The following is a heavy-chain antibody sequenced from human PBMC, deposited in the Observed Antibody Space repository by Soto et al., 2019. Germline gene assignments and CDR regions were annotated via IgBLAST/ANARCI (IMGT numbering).Heavy chain of an antibody. CDR2: INHSGST. CDR1: GGSFSGYY. V-gene: IGHV4-34*01. CDR3: AQLTRGDYYYYYYMDV. J-gene: IGHJ6*03. D-gene: IGHD1-1*01. Sequence: QVQLQQWGAGLLKPSETLSLTCAVYGGSFSGYYWCWIRQPPGKGLEWIGEINHSGSTNYNPSLKRRVTISVDTPKNQCCLKLSSVAAADTAVYYCAQLTRGDYYYYYYMDVWGKGRTVTVSS.